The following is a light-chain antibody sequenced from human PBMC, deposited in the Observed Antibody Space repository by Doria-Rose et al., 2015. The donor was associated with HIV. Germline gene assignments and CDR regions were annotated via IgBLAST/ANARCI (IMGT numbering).Light chain of an antibody. V-gene: IGLV1-40*01. CDR1: SSNIGAGFD. J-gene: IGLJ1*01. CDR3: QSYDSRLSVYV. CDR2: GNT. Sequence: VLTQPPSVSGASGQRVAISCTGSSSNIGAGFDVNWYQQFPRTAPKLLIHGNTNRPSGVPDRFSGSKSGTSASLAISGLRAEDEADYYCQSYDSRLSVYVFGTGTKVTVL.